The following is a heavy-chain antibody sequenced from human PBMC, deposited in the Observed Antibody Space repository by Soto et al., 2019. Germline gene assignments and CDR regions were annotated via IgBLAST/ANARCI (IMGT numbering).Heavy chain of an antibody. CDR1: GGTFGSYA. D-gene: IGHD5-18*01. J-gene: IGHJ4*02. V-gene: IGHV1-69*06. Sequence: SVKVSCKASGGTFGSYAISWVRQAPGQGLEWMGGIIPIFGTANYAQKFQGRVTITADKSTSTAYMELSSLRSEDTAVYYCARVPVDTAMVETYYFDYWGQGTLVTVSS. CDR2: IIPIFGTA. CDR3: ARVPVDTAMVETYYFDY.